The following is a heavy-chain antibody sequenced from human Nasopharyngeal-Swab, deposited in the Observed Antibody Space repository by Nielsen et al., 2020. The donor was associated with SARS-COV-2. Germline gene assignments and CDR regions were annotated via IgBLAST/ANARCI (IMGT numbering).Heavy chain of an antibody. D-gene: IGHD2-15*01. CDR3: ARDVGGRDNY. J-gene: IGHJ4*02. Sequence: GESLKISCAASGFTFSTYWMHWVRQSPGKGLLWVSRIDNDGAITNYADSVKGRFTISRDNAKNTLYLQMNSLRADDTAVYYCARDVGGRDNYWGQGALVTVSS. CDR1: GFTFSTYW. CDR2: IDNDGAIT. V-gene: IGHV3-74*01.